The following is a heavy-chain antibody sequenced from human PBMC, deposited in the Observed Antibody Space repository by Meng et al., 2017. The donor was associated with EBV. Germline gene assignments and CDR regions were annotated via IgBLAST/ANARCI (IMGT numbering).Heavy chain of an antibody. Sequence: QVTRVPAGAEVKKPGASVKVSCKASGYTSTSYDINWVRQATGQGLEWMGWMNPNSGNTGYAQKFQGRVTMTRNTSISTAYMELSSLRSEDTAVYYCARGRGVYCSGGSCYPGWFDPWGQGTLVTVSS. D-gene: IGHD2-15*01. CDR2: MNPNSGNT. CDR3: ARGRGVYCSGGSCYPGWFDP. J-gene: IGHJ5*02. CDR1: GYTSTSYD. V-gene: IGHV1-8*01.